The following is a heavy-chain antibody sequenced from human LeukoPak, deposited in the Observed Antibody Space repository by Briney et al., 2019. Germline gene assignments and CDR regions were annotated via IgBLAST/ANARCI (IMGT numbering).Heavy chain of an antibody. CDR2: IYYSGSP. CDR3: ARHVAWDGDYEWDAFDI. D-gene: IGHD4-17*01. CDR1: GGSISSYY. J-gene: IGHJ3*02. Sequence: SETLSLTCTVSGGSISSYYWSWIRQPPDKRLEWIGYIYYSGSPKYNPSLKSRVTILVDTSKNQFSLKLRSVTAADTAVYYCARHVAWDGDYEWDAFDIWGQGTMVTVSS. V-gene: IGHV4-59*08.